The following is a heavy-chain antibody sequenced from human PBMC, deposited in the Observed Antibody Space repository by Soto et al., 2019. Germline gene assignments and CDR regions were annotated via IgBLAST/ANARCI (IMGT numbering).Heavy chain of an antibody. D-gene: IGHD6-13*01. J-gene: IGHJ4*02. CDR3: VRGVDSSFDY. CDR1: GGTFSSHT. CDR2: IIPTFGTA. Sequence: SVKVSCKASGGTFSSHTIAWVRQAPGQGLEWMGGIIPTFGTATNAPKFQGRVAISADASSNTAYMELSSVTPDDTAIYYCVRGVDSSFDYWGQGALVTVSS. V-gene: IGHV1-69*13.